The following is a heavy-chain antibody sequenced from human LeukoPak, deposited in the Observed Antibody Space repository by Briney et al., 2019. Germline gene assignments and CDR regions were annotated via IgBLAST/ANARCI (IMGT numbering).Heavy chain of an antibody. V-gene: IGHV1-69*13. CDR2: IIPIFGTA. CDR3: ARGPRYYDSSGYYRFDY. Sequence: SVKVSCKASGYTFTSYGISWVRQAPGQGLEWMGGIIPIFGTANYAQKFQGRVTITADESTSTAYMELSSLRSEDTAVYYCARGPRYYDSSGYYRFDYWGQGTLVTVSS. CDR1: GYTFTSYG. J-gene: IGHJ4*02. D-gene: IGHD3-22*01.